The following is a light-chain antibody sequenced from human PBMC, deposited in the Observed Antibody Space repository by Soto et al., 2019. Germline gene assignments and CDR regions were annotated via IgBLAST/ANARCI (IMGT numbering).Light chain of an antibody. CDR2: KGS. CDR1: ESIDSW. Sequence: DIQMTQSPSTLSASVGDRVTITCRASESIDSWLAWYQQKPGKAPKLLIYKGSSLESGVPSRFSGSGSGTQFTLTISSLQPDDFVTYYCQQFHSYSWTFGQGTKVEIK. CDR3: QQFHSYSWT. J-gene: IGKJ1*01. V-gene: IGKV1-5*03.